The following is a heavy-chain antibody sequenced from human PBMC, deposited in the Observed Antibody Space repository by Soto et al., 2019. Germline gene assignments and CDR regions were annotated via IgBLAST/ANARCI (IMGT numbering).Heavy chain of an antibody. CDR2: IYYSWST. CDR3: ARQVVVVPAAIPRFDP. D-gene: IGHD2-2*02. Sequence: QLQLQESGPGLVKPSETLSLTCTVSGGSISSSSYYWGWIRQPPGKGLEWIGSIYYSWSTYYNPSIKSRVTISVDTSKNQFSLKLSSVTAADTAVYYCARQVVVVPAAIPRFDPWGQGTLVTVSS. J-gene: IGHJ5*02. CDR1: GGSISSSSYY. V-gene: IGHV4-39*01.